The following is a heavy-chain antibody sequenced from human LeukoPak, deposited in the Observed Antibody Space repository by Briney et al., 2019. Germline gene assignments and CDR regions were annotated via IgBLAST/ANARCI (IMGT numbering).Heavy chain of an antibody. J-gene: IGHJ4*02. V-gene: IGHV4-39*07. CDR2: IYYSGST. Sequence: PSETLSLTCTVSGGSISSSSYYWGWIRQPPGKGLEWIGSIYYSGSTYYNPSLKSRVTISVDTSKNQFSLKLSSVTAADTAVYYCARDAKWFGELYLFDYWGQGTLVTVSS. CDR1: GGSISSSSYY. CDR3: ARDAKWFGELYLFDY. D-gene: IGHD3-10*01.